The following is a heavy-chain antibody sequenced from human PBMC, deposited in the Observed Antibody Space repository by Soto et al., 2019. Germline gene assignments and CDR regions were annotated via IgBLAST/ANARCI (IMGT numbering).Heavy chain of an antibody. Sequence: ASVKVSCKASGYTFTGYYMHWVRQAPGQGLEWMGWINPNSGGTNYAQKFQGRVTMTRDTSISTAYMELSRLRSDDTAVYYCARGNIVVPAANPYNWFDPWGQGTLVTVAS. D-gene: IGHD2-2*01. CDR3: ARGNIVVPAANPYNWFDP. V-gene: IGHV1-2*02. CDR2: INPNSGGT. CDR1: GYTFTGYY. J-gene: IGHJ5*02.